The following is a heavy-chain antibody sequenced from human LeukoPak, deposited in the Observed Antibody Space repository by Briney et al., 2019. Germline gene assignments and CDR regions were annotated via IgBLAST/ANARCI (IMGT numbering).Heavy chain of an antibody. CDR2: ISSSGGAI. V-gene: IGHV3-48*03. D-gene: IGHD1-26*01. Sequence: SLRLSCAASGVAFSTYETSWGRQGPGEGLEWVSGISSSGGAIFYAHSVKGRFTISRDNAKNSLYMRMHTLTSAGAAVYYCASVFRGSSPPTRGYWGQGTLVTVSS. CDR1: GVAFSTYE. J-gene: IGHJ4*02. CDR3: ASVFRGSSPPTRGY.